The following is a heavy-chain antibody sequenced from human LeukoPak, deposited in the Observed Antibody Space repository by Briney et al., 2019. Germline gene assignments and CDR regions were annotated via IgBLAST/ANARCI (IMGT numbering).Heavy chain of an antibody. Sequence: GASVKVSCKASGYTFTSYGISWVRQAPGQGHEWMGGIIPIFGTANYAQKFQGGVTITADESTSTAYMELSSLRSEDTAVYYCARVKAVVTRFLYYYYYMDVWGKGTTVTVSS. V-gene: IGHV1-69*13. CDR1: GYTFTSYG. J-gene: IGHJ6*03. CDR3: ARVKAVVTRFLYYYYYMDV. D-gene: IGHD4-23*01. CDR2: IIPIFGTA.